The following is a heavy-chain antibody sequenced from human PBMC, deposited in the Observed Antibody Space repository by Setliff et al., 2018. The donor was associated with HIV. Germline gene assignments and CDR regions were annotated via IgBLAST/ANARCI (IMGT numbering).Heavy chain of an antibody. V-gene: IGHV4-61*09. CDR1: GDSIGSGDYC. D-gene: IGHD2-21*01. CDR2: IYASGST. Sequence: SETLSLTCTVSGDSIGSGDYCWNWIRQPAGQGLEWIGQIYASGSTNYNPSIKTRVTISRDNAKNSLYLQMNSLRDEDTAVYYCASQFCGGDCYDGSHWGQGTLVTVSS. J-gene: IGHJ4*02. CDR3: ASQFCGGDCYDGSH.